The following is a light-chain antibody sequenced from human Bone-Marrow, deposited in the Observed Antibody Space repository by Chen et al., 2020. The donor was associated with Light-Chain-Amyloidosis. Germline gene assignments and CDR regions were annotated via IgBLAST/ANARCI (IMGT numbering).Light chain of an antibody. CDR2: EVT. V-gene: IGLV2-14*01. J-gene: IGLJ1*01. CDR1: SSDVGGDNH. CDR3: SSYTITNTLV. Sequence: QSALTQPASVSGSPGQSITNTCTGTSSDVGGDNHVSWYQQHPDKAPKLMLYEVTNRPSWVPDRFSGSKSDNTASLTISGLQTEDEADYFCSSYTITNTLVFGSGTRVTVL.